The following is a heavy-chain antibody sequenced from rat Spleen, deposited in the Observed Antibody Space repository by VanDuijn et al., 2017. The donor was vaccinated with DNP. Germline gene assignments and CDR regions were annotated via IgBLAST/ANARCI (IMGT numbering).Heavy chain of an antibody. V-gene: IGHV3-3*01. CDR2: VNSADTT. Sequence: EVQLQESGPGLVKPSQSLSLTCSVTGYSITSSYRWNWIRKFPGNKLEWMGSVNSADTTNYNPSLKSRISITRDTSKNQFFLQVDSVTTEDTATYYCARGDYGGYSHWFDYWGQGTLVTVSS. J-gene: IGHJ3*01. CDR3: ARGDYGGYSHWFDY. D-gene: IGHD1-11*01. CDR1: GYSITSSYR.